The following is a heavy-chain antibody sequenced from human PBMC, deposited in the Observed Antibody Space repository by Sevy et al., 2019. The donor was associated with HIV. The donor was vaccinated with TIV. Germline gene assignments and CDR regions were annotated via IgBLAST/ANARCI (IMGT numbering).Heavy chain of an antibody. CDR1: GGDFSRYA. CDR3: ATAGTPSLRYWNYYYLNP. D-gene: IGHD1-7*01. J-gene: IGHJ5*02. Sequence: ASVKVYCSASGGDFSRYAIDWVRQAPGQGLEWMGRIIPALNVPTYAHKFQGRVTISADRSTNTAYMLLDRLRSDDTAVYYSATAGTPSLRYWNYYYLNPWGPGTLVTVSS. V-gene: IGHV1-69*04. CDR2: IIPALNVP.